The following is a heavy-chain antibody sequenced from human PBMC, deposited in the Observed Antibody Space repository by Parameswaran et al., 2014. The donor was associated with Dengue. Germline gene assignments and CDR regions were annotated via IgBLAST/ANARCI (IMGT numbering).Heavy chain of an antibody. D-gene: IGHD6-19*01. CDR2: INAGNDNT. J-gene: IGHJ4*02. V-gene: IGHV1-3*01. Sequence: VRRGPGQRLEWMGWINAGNDNTKYSQNFQGRVTIIRDTSASTAYMELSSLRSEDTAVYFCARGGARGGWYLDYWGQGTLVTVSS. CDR3: ARGGARGGWYLDY.